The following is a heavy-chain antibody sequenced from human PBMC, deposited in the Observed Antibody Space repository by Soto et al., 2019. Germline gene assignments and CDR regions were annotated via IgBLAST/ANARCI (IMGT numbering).Heavy chain of an antibody. Sequence: ASVKVSCKASGYTFTSYGISWVRQAPGQGLEWMGWISAYNGNTNYAQKLQGRVTMTTDTSTSTAYMELRSLRSDDTAVYYCARGVITTTVNGNWLDPWGQGTLVTVSS. CDR3: ARGVITTTVNGNWLDP. CDR1: GYTFTSYG. CDR2: ISAYNGNT. D-gene: IGHD4-4*01. V-gene: IGHV1-18*01. J-gene: IGHJ5*02.